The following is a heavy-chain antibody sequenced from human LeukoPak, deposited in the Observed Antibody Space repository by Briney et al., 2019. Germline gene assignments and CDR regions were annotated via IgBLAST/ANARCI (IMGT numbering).Heavy chain of an antibody. D-gene: IGHD6-6*01. V-gene: IGHV4-59*08. CDR3: ARRLVGAARYNWFDP. J-gene: IGHJ5*02. CDR2: IYYSGST. Sequence: PSETLSLTCTVSGGSISSYYWSWIRQPPGKGLEWIGYIYYSGSTNYNPSLKSRVTISVDTSKNQFSLKLSSVTAADTAVYYCARRLVGAARYNWFDPWGQGTLVTVSS. CDR1: GGSISSYY.